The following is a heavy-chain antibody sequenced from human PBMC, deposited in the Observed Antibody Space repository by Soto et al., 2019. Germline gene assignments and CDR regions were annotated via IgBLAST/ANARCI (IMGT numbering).Heavy chain of an antibody. D-gene: IGHD2-21*02. Sequence: QVQLQESGPRLVKPSETLSLTCSVSGGSIRSSHTSTYWTWIRQPPGKGLEWIAYIYHNGNTAYIPSRESHIHLSVASSKVQLPPYMNSVSAADTALYSCARLNRNCGRDCYIDPWGPGILVAVSS. V-gene: IGHV4-61*01. J-gene: IGHJ5*02. CDR1: GGSIRSSHTSTY. CDR3: ARLNRNCGRDCYIDP. CDR2: IYHNGNT.